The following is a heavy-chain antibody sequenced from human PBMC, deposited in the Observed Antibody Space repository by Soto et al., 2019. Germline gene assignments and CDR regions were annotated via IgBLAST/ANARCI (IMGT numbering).Heavy chain of an antibody. CDR3: ARHSPYHVGACDY. D-gene: IGHD1-26*01. V-gene: IGHV5-51*01. J-gene: IGHJ4*02. Sequence: PGESLEISCKGSGYSFTSYWIGWVRQMPGKGLEWMGIIYPGDSDTRYSPPFQGQVTISADKSISTAYLQWSSLKASDTAMYYCARHSPYHVGACDYWGQGTMVTVSS. CDR1: GYSFTSYW. CDR2: IYPGDSDT.